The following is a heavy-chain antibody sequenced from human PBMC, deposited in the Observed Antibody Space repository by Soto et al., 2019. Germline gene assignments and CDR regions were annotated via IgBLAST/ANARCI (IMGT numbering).Heavy chain of an antibody. J-gene: IGHJ4*02. CDR1: GGTFSSYT. D-gene: IGHD3-16*01. CDR3: ARGGGGYNRYFDY. Sequence: QVQLVQSGAEVKKPGSSVKVSCKAPGGTFSSYTISWVRQAPGQGLEWMGRIIPILGIANYAQKFQGRVTITADKSTSTAYMELSSLRSEDTAVYYCARGGGGYNRYFDYWGQGTLVTVSS. CDR2: IIPILGIA. V-gene: IGHV1-69*02.